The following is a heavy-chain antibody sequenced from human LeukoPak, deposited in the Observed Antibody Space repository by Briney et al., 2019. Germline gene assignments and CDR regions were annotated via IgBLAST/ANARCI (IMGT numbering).Heavy chain of an antibody. V-gene: IGHV4-59*08. CDR1: GFTFSYYS. J-gene: IGHJ4*02. D-gene: IGHD1-26*01. CDR3: ASGTYFYFDY. CDR2: IYYNGDT. Sequence: GSLRLSCAASGFTFSYYSMNWVRQAPGKGLEWIGYIYYNGDTNYSPSLKSRVTISVDTSKNQFSLKLSSVIAADTAVYYCASGTYFYFDYWGQGTLVTVSS.